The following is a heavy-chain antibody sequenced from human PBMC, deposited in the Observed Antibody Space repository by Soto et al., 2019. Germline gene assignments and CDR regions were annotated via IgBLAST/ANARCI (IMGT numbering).Heavy chain of an antibody. V-gene: IGHV4-59*01. CDR2: IYYSGST. J-gene: IGHJ4*02. CDR1: GGSISSYY. CDR3: ARGLTQGYYDSSGYPY. D-gene: IGHD3-22*01. Sequence: LSLTCTVSGGSISSYYWSWIRQPPGKGLEWIGYIYYSGSTNYNPSLKSRVTISVDTSKNQFSLKLSSVTAADTAVYYCARGLTQGYYDSSGYPYWGQGTLVTVSS.